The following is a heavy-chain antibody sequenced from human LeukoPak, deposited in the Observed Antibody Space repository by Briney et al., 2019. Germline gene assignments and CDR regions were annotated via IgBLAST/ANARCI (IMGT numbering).Heavy chain of an antibody. Sequence: PGGSLRLSCAASGFTFSTYSMNWVRQAPGKGLEWLSYIRSGGTINYADSVKGRFIISRDNAKNSPYLQMNSLRDEDTAVYYCARDEAYGFDTWGQGTMVTVSS. CDR1: GFTFSTYS. CDR3: ARDEAYGFDT. J-gene: IGHJ3*02. CDR2: IRSGGTI. V-gene: IGHV3-48*02.